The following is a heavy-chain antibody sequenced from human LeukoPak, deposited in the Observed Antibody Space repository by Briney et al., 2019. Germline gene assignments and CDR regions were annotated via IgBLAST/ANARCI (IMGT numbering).Heavy chain of an antibody. CDR2: IIPIFGTA. J-gene: IGHJ6*02. CDR1: GGTFSSYA. V-gene: IGHV1-69*13. Sequence: SVKVSCKASGGTFSSYAISWVRQAPGQGLEWMGGIIPIFGTANYAQKFQGRVTITADESTSTAYMELSSLRSEDTAVYYCAKYGWPHLYGMDVWGQGTTVTVSS. CDR3: AKYGWPHLYGMDV. D-gene: IGHD6-19*01.